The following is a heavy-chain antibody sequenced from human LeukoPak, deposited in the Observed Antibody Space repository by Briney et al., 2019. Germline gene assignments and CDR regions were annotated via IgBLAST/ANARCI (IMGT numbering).Heavy chain of an antibody. V-gene: IGHV4-34*01. D-gene: IGHD2-21*02. Sequence: SETLSLTCAVYGGSFSGYYWSWIRQPPGKGLEWMGEINHSGSTNYNPSLKSRVTISVDTSKKQFFLKLSSVTAADTAVYYCARLSLLVYCGGDCPGLFDYWGQGTLVTVSS. CDR3: ARLSLLVYCGGDCPGLFDY. CDR1: GGSFSGYY. CDR2: INHSGST. J-gene: IGHJ4*02.